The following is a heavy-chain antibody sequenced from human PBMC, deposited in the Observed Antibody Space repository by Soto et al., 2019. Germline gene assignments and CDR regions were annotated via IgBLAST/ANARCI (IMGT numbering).Heavy chain of an antibody. CDR2: INAGNGNT. CDR3: AIETIFGVVTPTAGPY. Sequence: GASVKVSCKASGYTFTSYAMHWVRQAPGQRLEWMGWINAGNGNTKYSQKFQGRVTITRDTSASTAYMELSSLRSEDTAVYYCAIETIFGVVTPTAGPYWGEGTLVTVSS. V-gene: IGHV1-3*01. D-gene: IGHD3-3*01. CDR1: GYTFTSYA. J-gene: IGHJ4*02.